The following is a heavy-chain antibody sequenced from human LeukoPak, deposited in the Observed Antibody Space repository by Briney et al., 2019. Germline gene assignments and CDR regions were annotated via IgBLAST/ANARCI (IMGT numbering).Heavy chain of an antibody. Sequence: SETLSLTCTVSGGSISSSSYYWGWIRQPPGKGLEWIGSIYYSGSTYYNPSLKSRVTISVDTSKNQFSLKLSSVTAADTAVYYCARDDYYDSSGYWGQGTLVTVSS. D-gene: IGHD3-22*01. V-gene: IGHV4-39*07. J-gene: IGHJ4*02. CDR2: IYYSGST. CDR1: GGSISSSSYY. CDR3: ARDDYYDSSGY.